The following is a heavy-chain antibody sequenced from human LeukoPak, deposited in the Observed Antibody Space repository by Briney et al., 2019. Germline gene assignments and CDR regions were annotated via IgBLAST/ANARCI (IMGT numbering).Heavy chain of an antibody. J-gene: IGHJ3*01. CDR3: AKETGSFDV. CDR2: VWYDTTKK. CDR1: GLTFTNHV. Sequence: PGGSLRLSCAASGLTFTNHVMHWVRQAPGKGLEWVALVWYDTTKKYYADSVKGRFTISRDNSKNTVSLQMNSLRPDDTAVYYCAKETGSFDVWGQGTMVTVSS. D-gene: IGHD3-9*01. V-gene: IGHV3-30*02.